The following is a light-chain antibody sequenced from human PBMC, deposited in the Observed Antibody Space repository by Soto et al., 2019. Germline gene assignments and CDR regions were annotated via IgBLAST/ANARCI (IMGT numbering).Light chain of an antibody. V-gene: IGLV2-23*01. CDR3: CSYAGSRVV. CDR2: EGS. CDR1: SSDVGSYNL. J-gene: IGLJ2*01. Sequence: QSALTQPASVSGSPGQSITISCTGTSSDVGSYNLASWYQQHPGKAPKLMIYEGSKRPSGVSNRFSGSKSGNTASLTISGLQAEDEADYYCCSYAGSRVVFGGGTKLTVL.